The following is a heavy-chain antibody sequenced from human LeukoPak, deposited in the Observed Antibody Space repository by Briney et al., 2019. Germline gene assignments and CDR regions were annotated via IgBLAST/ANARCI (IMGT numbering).Heavy chain of an antibody. CDR3: AKDRGSYSTTADS. CDR2: IWYDGTNK. J-gene: IGHJ5*01. V-gene: IGHV3-33*06. Sequence: GGSLRLSCAASGFTFSSYGMHWVRQAPGKGLEWVAVIWYDGTNKYYGDSVKGRFTISRDNSKNTLYLQMNSLRAEDTAVYYCAKDRGSYSTTADSWGQGTLVTVSS. D-gene: IGHD1-26*01. CDR1: GFTFSSYG.